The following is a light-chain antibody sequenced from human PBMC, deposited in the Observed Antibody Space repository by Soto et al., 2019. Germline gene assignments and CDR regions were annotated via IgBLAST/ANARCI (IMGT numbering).Light chain of an antibody. CDR2: DNN. CDR3: GTWESDSYV. CDR1: SSNIGYNS. V-gene: IGLV1-51*01. J-gene: IGLJ1*01. Sequence: QSVLTQPPSVSAAPGQKVAISCSGSSSNIGYNSVSWYQQTPGTAPKVVIYDNNKRPSEITDRFSGSKSGTSATLDITGLQTGDEADYYCGTWESDSYVFGSGTKLTVL.